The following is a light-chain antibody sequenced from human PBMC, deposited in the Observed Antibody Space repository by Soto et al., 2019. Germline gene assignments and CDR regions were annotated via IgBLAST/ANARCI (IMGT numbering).Light chain of an antibody. CDR1: QSVSSN. Sequence: EIVMTQSPATLSVSPGERATLSCSASQSVSSNLAWYQQKPGQAPRLLIYGASTRATGIPARLSGSGSGTEFTLTISSLQSEDFAVYYCQQYNNWPPLTFGGGTKVEIK. CDR3: QQYNNWPPLT. J-gene: IGKJ4*01. CDR2: GAS. V-gene: IGKV3-15*01.